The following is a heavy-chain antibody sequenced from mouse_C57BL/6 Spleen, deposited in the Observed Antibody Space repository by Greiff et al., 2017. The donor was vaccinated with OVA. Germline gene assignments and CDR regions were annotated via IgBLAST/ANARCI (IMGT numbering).Heavy chain of an antibody. CDR2: INYDGNST. CDR3: ARDGGLRRYFDV. J-gene: IGHJ1*03. V-gene: IGHV5-16*01. Sequence: VQLKESEGGLVQPGSSMKLSCTASGFTFSDYYMAWVRQVPEKGLEWVANINYDGNSTYYLDSLKSRFIISRDNAKNILYLQMSSLKSEDTATYYCARDGGLRRYFDVWGTGTTVTVSS. CDR1: GFTFSDYY. D-gene: IGHD2-4*01.